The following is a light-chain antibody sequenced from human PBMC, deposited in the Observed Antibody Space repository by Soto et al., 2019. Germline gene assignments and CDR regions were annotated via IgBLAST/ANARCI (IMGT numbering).Light chain of an antibody. V-gene: IGKV4-1*01. Sequence: DIVMTQCPDSLAVSLGEGATINCKSSQSILYSSRNKNYLTWYQQKPGQPPKMLIYWASTRESGVPDRFSGSGSGTDFTLTISSLQAEDVAVYYCQQYYSTPLTFGGGTKV. CDR3: QQYYSTPLT. CDR1: QSILYSSRNKNY. CDR2: WAS. J-gene: IGKJ4*01.